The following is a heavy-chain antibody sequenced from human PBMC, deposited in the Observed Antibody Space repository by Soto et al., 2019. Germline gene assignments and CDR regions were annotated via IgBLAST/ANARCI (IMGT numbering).Heavy chain of an antibody. Sequence: GSLRLSCAASGFTFSSYAMSWVRQAPGKGLEWVSAISGSGGSTYYADSVKGRFTISRDNSKNTLYLQMNSLRAEDTAVYYCAKVSHGYYYYGMDVWRQGTTVTVSS. CDR3: AKVSHGYYYYGMDV. CDR1: GFTFSSYA. CDR2: ISGSGGST. J-gene: IGHJ6*02. V-gene: IGHV3-23*01.